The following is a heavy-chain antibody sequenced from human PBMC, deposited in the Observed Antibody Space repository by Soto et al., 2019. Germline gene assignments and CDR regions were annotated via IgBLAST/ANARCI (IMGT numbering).Heavy chain of an antibody. CDR3: TTGVDGYNPFDY. D-gene: IGHD5-12*01. Sequence: EAQLVESGGGLVEPGGSLRVSCAASGFSFSDAWMIWVRQAPGKGLEWVGRIKSKAHGETADYAAPVKGRFTISRDDSKNTVYLQMNSLKIEDTAVYYCTTGVDGYNPFDYWGQGTLSPSPQ. V-gene: IGHV3-15*07. CDR1: GFSFSDAW. J-gene: IGHJ4*02. CDR2: IKSKAHGETA.